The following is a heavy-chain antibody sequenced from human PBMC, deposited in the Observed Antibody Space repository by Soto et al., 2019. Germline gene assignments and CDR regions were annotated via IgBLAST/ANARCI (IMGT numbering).Heavy chain of an antibody. V-gene: IGHV3-64*02. CDR3: AREAYSSGLNWFDP. J-gene: IGHJ5*02. CDR1: GFTFSSYA. D-gene: IGHD6-19*01. Sequence: GGSLRLSCAASGFTFSSYAMHWVRQAPGKGLEYVSAISSNGGSTYYADSVKGRFTISRDNAKNSLYLQMNSLRDEDTAVYYCAREAYSSGLNWFDPWGQGTLLTVSS. CDR2: ISSNGGST.